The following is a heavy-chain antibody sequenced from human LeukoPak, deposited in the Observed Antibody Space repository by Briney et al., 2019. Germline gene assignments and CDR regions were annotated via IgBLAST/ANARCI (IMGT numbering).Heavy chain of an antibody. CDR1: GFTFSSYG. J-gene: IGHJ6*03. CDR3: ARDLTDPPYYYYYIDV. V-gene: IGHV3-23*01. Sequence: PGGSLRLSCAASGFTFSSYGMSWVRQAPGKGLEWVSAISGSGGSTYYADSVKGRFTISRDNAKNSLYPQMNSLRAEDTAVYYCARDLTDPPYYYYYIDVWGKGTTVTISS. CDR2: ISGSGGST.